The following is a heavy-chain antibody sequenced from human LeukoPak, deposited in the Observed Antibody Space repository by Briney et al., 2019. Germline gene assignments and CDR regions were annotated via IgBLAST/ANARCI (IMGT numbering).Heavy chain of an antibody. J-gene: IGHJ6*02. V-gene: IGHV3-73*01. CDR2: IRSKANSYAT. CDR3: TRSTDYYYYYGMDV. CDR1: GFTFSGSA. Sequence: PGGSLRLSCAASGFTFSGSAMHWVRQASGKGLEWVGRIRSKANSYATAYAASVKGRFTISRDDSKNTAYLQMNSLKTEDTAVYYCTRSTDYYYYYGMDVWGQGTTVTVSS.